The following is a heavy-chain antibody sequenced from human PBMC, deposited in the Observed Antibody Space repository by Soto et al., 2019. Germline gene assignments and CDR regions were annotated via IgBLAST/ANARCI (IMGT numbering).Heavy chain of an antibody. J-gene: IGHJ4*02. CDR1: GFTFSSYW. Sequence: PGGSLRLSCAASGFTFSSYWMSWVRQAPGKGLEWVANIKQDGSEKYYVDSVKGRFTISRDNAKNSLYLQMNSLRAEDTAVYYCARNGWFGELLYIPYYFDYWGQGTLVTVSS. D-gene: IGHD3-10*01. CDR3: ARNGWFGELLYIPYYFDY. CDR2: IKQDGSEK. V-gene: IGHV3-7*01.